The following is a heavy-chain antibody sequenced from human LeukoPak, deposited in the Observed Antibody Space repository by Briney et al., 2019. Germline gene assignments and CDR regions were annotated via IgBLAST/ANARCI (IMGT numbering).Heavy chain of an antibody. J-gene: IGHJ4*02. CDR3: ARDRRYSGYEEYYFDY. Sequence: RGSLRLSCAASGFTFSDYYMSWIRQAPGKGLEWVSYISSSGSTIYYADSVKGRFTISRDNAKNSLYLQMNSLRAEDTAVYYCARDRRYSGYEEYYFDYWGQGTLVTVSS. CDR2: ISSSGSTI. V-gene: IGHV3-11*04. D-gene: IGHD5-12*01. CDR1: GFTFSDYY.